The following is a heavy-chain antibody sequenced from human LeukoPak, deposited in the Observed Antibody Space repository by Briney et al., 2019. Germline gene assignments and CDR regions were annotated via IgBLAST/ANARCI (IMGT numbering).Heavy chain of an antibody. V-gene: IGHV1-2*04. J-gene: IGHJ4*02. D-gene: IGHD2-2*01. Sequence: ASVKVSCKAFGYTFTGYHMHWVRQAPGQGLEWMGWINPKSGGTNYAQKFEGWVTMTRDTSMSTVYMELSRLKSDDTAVYYCARDRGYCSSTSCSPLHWGQGTLVTVSS. CDR2: INPKSGGT. CDR3: ARDRGYCSSTSCSPLH. CDR1: GYTFTGYH.